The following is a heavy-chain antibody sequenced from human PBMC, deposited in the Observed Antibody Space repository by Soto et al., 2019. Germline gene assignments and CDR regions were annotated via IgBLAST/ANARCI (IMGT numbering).Heavy chain of an antibody. D-gene: IGHD4-17*01. Sequence: ASVKVSCKASGGTFSSYAISWVRQAPGQGLEWVGGIIPILGTANYAQKFQGRVTITADESTSTAYMELSSLRSEDTAVYYCARATGFGYYYYGMDVWGQGTTVTVSS. V-gene: IGHV1-69*13. CDR3: ARATGFGYYYYGMDV. CDR2: IIPILGTA. J-gene: IGHJ6*02. CDR1: GGTFSSYA.